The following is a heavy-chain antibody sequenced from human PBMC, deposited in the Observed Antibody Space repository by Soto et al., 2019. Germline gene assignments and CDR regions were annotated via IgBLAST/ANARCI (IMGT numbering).Heavy chain of an antibody. CDR1: GGSFSGYY. J-gene: IGHJ4*02. CDR3: ATNTVTKVDDY. CDR2: INHSGST. Sequence: SETLSLTCAVYGGSFSGYYWSWIRQPPGKGLEWIGEINHSGSTNYNPSLKSRVTISVDTSKNQFSLKLSSVTAADTAVYYCATNTVTKVDDYWGQGARVTVSS. V-gene: IGHV4-34*01. D-gene: IGHD4-17*01.